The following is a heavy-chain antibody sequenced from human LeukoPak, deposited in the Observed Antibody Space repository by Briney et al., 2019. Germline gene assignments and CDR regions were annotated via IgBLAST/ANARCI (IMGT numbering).Heavy chain of an antibody. CDR3: AKWDLGDYDY. Sequence: GGSLRLSCAASGFTFSSYGMHWVRLAPGKGLEWVAVISYDGSNKYYADSVKGRFTISRDNSKNTLYLQMNSLRAEDTAVYYCAKWDLGDYDYWGQGTLVTVSS. CDR1: GFTFSSYG. J-gene: IGHJ4*02. V-gene: IGHV3-30*18. D-gene: IGHD1-26*01. CDR2: ISYDGSNK.